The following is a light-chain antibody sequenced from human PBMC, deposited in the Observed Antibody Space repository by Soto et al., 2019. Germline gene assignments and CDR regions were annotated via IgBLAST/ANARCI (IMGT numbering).Light chain of an antibody. CDR1: QDISNY. J-gene: IGKJ4*01. Sequence: DIQMPQSPSSLSASVGDRVTITCQASQDISNYLNWYQQKPGKAPKLLIYDASNLETGDPSRFSGSGSATDFTFTISSLQPEEIAPYYCQQYDNLPYLGGGTKVQIK. CDR3: QQYDNLPY. V-gene: IGKV1-33*01. CDR2: DAS.